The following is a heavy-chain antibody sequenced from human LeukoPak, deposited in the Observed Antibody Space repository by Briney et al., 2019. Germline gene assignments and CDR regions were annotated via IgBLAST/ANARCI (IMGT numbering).Heavy chain of an antibody. D-gene: IGHD6-19*01. V-gene: IGHV4-59*12. CDR2: GDYSGGT. CDR1: GDSIIGYY. J-gene: IGHJ4*02. Sequence: ESSETLSLTCTVSGDSIIGYYWSWIRQPPGKGLEWIATGDYSGGTYYNPSLESRVAISADMSKNQISLQLTSVTGADTAVYYCAGERGEEYSSGWYKTNFFYNWGQGIRVTVSS. CDR3: AGERGEEYSSGWYKTNFFYN.